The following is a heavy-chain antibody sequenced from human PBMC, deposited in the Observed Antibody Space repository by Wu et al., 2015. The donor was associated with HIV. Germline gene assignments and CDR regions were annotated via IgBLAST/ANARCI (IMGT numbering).Heavy chain of an antibody. CDR3: ARVGQWQIR. J-gene: IGHJ4*02. D-gene: IGHD6-19*01. V-gene: IGHV1-2*02. CDR1: GYSFTSYY. Sequence: QVYLAQSGAEVKKPGASVKVSCKTSGYSFTSYYIYWVRQAPGQGLEWMGWINPYSGATEYTQKFQGRVSLTRDTSISTAYMELTRLRSDDTAVFYCARVGQWQIRWGQGTLVTVSS. CDR2: INPYSGAT.